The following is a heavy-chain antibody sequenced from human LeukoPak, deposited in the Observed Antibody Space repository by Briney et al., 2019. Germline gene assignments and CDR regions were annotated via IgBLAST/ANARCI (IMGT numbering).Heavy chain of an antibody. Sequence: PGGSLRLSCAASGFTLSSYAMSWVRQAPGKGLEWVSAISGSGGNTYYADSVKGRFTTSRDSSKNTLYLQMNSLRAEDTAVYYCVKGDGYSSSRPDYWGQGTLVTVSS. J-gene: IGHJ4*02. V-gene: IGHV3-23*01. D-gene: IGHD6-13*01. CDR1: GFTLSSYA. CDR2: ISGSGGNT. CDR3: VKGDGYSSSRPDY.